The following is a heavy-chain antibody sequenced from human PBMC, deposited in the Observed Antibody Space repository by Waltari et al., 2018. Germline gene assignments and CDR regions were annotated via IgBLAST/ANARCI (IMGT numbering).Heavy chain of an antibody. J-gene: IGHJ3*02. D-gene: IGHD2-2*01. Sequence: QLQLQESGPGLVKPSATLSLTCTASGGSISSSSYYWGWIRQPPGKGLAWIGSIYYSGSTYYNPSLKSRVTISVDTSKNQFSLKLSSVTAADTAVYYCAGSTTSRLKKDAFDIWGQGTMVTVSS. CDR3: AGSTTSRLKKDAFDI. CDR2: IYYSGST. CDR1: GGSISSSSYY. V-gene: IGHV4-39*01.